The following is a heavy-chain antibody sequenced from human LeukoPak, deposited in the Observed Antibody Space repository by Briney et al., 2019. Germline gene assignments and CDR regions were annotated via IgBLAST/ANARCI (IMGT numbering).Heavy chain of an antibody. CDR3: AKAPGGNAGNFQH. V-gene: IGHV4-59*01. CDR2: IYYCGST. Sequence: PSETLSLTCTVSGGSISTYYWNWIRQPPGKGLEWIGYIYYCGSTNYNPSLKSRVTISVDTSKNHFSLKLSSVTAADTAVYYWAKAPGGNAGNFQHWGQGTLVTVSS. D-gene: IGHD4-23*01. J-gene: IGHJ1*01. CDR1: GGSISTYY.